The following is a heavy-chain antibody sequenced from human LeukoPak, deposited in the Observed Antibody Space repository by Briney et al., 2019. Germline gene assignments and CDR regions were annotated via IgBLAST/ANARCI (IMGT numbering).Heavy chain of an antibody. V-gene: IGHV4-59*01. D-gene: IGHD2/OR15-2a*01. Sequence: PSETLSLTCTVSGGSITSDHWNWIRQPPGKGLEWIGCIYYSGSTYYNPSLKSRVTISVDMSKNQFPLRLTSVTAADTAVYYCARKNDFDIWGQGTLVTVSS. CDR1: GGSITSDH. CDR2: IYYSGST. J-gene: IGHJ3*02. CDR3: ARKNDFDI.